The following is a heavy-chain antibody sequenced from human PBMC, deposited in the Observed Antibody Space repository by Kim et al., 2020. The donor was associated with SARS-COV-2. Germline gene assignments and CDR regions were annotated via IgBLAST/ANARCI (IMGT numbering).Heavy chain of an antibody. J-gene: IGHJ4*02. CDR3: ARGSPYGSGSYYNLLPFDY. D-gene: IGHD3-10*01. CDR1: GGTFSSYA. Sequence: SVKVSCKASGGTFSSYAISWVRQAPGQGLEWMGGIIPIFGTANYAQKFQGRVTITADESTSTAYMELSSLRSEDTAVYYCARGSPYGSGSYYNLLPFDYWGQGTLVTVSS. V-gene: IGHV1-69*13. CDR2: IIPIFGTA.